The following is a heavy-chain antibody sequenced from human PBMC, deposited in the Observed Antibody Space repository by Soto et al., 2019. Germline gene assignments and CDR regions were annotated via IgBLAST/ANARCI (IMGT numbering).Heavy chain of an antibody. CDR1: GGSMRNYF. D-gene: IGHD6-13*01. CDR3: AAGEASSRNLAPYYLDF. J-gene: IGHJ4*02. V-gene: IGHV4-59*01. CDR2: IHYSGTT. Sequence: SETLSLTCTVSGGSMRNYFWTWIRQPPGKGLEWIGYIHYSGTTSFFPSYNPSLRSRVTISEDTSKNQFSLKLLSVTTADTAVYSCAAGEASSRNLAPYYLDFWGQGTLVTVSS.